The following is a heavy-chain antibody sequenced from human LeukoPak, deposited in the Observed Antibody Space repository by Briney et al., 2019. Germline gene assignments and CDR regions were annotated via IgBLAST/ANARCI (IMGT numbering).Heavy chain of an antibody. Sequence: PGGSLRLSCAASGFTFRSYAMTWLRQAPGKGLEWVSAIDGAGGLTLYADSVKGRFTISRDNSKNTLYLQMNSLRAEDTAVYYCARGRDYGPFDFQHWGQGTLVTVSS. CDR3: ARGRDYGPFDFQH. D-gene: IGHD4-17*01. V-gene: IGHV3-23*01. CDR1: GFTFRSYA. J-gene: IGHJ1*01. CDR2: IDGAGGLT.